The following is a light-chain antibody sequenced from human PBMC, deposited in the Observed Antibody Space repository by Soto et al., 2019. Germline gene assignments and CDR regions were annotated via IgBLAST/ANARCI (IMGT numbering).Light chain of an antibody. CDR3: QQSFSKFLYT. V-gene: IGKV1-39*01. CDR2: AAS. Sequence: DIPMTQYPSSLSASVGDRVTITCRASQSISSYLNWYQQKPGKAPKLLIYAASSLQSGVPSRFSGSGSGTDFTLTISSLQPEDFATYYCQQSFSKFLYTFGQGTKLEIK. J-gene: IGKJ2*01. CDR1: QSISSY.